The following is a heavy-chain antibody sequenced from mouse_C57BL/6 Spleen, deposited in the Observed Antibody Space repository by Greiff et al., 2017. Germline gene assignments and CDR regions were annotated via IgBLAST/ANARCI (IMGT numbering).Heavy chain of an antibody. CDR1: GFTFSSYA. CDR3: AREASYGSSYDY. D-gene: IGHD1-1*01. Sequence: EVQRVESGGGLVKPGGSLKLSCAASGFTFSSYAMSWVRQTPEKRLEWVATISDGGSYTYYPDNVQGRFTISRDNAKNNLYLQMSHLKSEDTAMYYCAREASYGSSYDYWGQGTTLTVSS. J-gene: IGHJ2*01. V-gene: IGHV5-4*01. CDR2: ISDGGSYT.